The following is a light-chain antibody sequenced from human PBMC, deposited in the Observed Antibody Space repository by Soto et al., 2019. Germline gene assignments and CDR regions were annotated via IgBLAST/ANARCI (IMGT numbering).Light chain of an antibody. Sequence: EIVMTQSPVTLSVSPGERATLSCRAIQSVTSKLAWYQQKPGQAPRLLIYGASARATGVPARFSGSGSGTEFTLTITNLLSEDFALYYCQQYDNWPPFTFGPGTRVDIK. CDR2: GAS. CDR1: QSVTSK. J-gene: IGKJ3*01. V-gene: IGKV3-15*01. CDR3: QQYDNWPPFT.